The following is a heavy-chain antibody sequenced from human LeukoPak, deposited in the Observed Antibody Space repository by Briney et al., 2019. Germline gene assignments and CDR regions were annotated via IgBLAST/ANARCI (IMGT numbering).Heavy chain of an antibody. D-gene: IGHD2-15*01. V-gene: IGHV3-30*04. CDR1: GFDFSTSA. J-gene: IGHJ4*02. CDR2: ISYDGSHK. Sequence: GGSLRLSCVASGFDFSTSAIHWVRQAPGKGLESVAVISYDGSHKYLADSVKGRFTVSRDNAKNTVYLQMNSLRLEDTALYYCAKDQLPHCSSGSCYLMDSCGQGTLVTVSS. CDR3: AKDQLPHCSSGSCYLMDS.